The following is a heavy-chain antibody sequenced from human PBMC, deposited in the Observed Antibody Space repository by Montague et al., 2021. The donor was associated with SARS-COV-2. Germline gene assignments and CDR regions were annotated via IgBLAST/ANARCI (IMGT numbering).Heavy chain of an antibody. Sequence: SLRLSCAASGFTFSSYAMSWVRRAPVKGLEWAPVISVSVGSPYYXDSXQGRFTISRDNSKNTLYLQMNSLRAEDTAVYYCAKNITMIVVVPPPGYWGQGTLVTVSS. D-gene: IGHD3-22*01. J-gene: IGHJ4*02. CDR2: ISVSVGSP. V-gene: IGHV3-23*01. CDR1: GFTFSSYA. CDR3: AKNITMIVVVPPPGY.